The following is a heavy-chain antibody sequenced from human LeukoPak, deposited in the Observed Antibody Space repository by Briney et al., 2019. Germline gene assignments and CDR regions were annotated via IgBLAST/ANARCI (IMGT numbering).Heavy chain of an antibody. CDR1: GYTFTGYY. CDR2: INPNSGGT. J-gene: IGHJ3*02. CDR3: ARVLVAGGPLDAFDI. D-gene: IGHD6-19*01. Sequence: ASVKVSCKASGYTFTGYYMHWVRQAPGQGLEWMGRINPNSGGTNYAQKFQGRVTMTRDTSISTAYMELSRLRSDDTAVYYCARVLVAGGPLDAFDIWGQGTMVTVSS. V-gene: IGHV1-2*06.